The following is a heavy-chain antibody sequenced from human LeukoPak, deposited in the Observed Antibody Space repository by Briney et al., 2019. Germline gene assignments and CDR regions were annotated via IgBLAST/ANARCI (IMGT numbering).Heavy chain of an antibody. CDR2: ISSSGSTI. D-gene: IGHD6-19*01. CDR1: GFTFSSYE. V-gene: IGHV3-48*03. CDR3: AKDPSSGRLKYFDY. Sequence: GGSLRLSCAASGFTFSSYEMNWVRQAPGKGLEWVSYISSSGSTIYYADSVKGRFTISRDNSKNTLYLQMNSLRAEDTAVYYCAKDPSSGRLKYFDYWGQGTLVTVSS. J-gene: IGHJ4*02.